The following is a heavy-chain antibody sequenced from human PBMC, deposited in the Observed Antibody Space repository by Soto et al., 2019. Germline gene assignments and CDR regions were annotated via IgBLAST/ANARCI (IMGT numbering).Heavy chain of an antibody. J-gene: IGHJ3*02. CDR2: IITIFGTA. D-gene: IGHD1-1*01. Sequence: GXSVKAVARSAADPLIGYADGRRRRAPGQGLEWMGGIITIFGTANYAQKFQGRVTITADESTSTAYMELSSLRSEDTAVYYCARVTLEGVPAAFDISGQATMVTV. CDR3: ARVTLEGVPAAFDI. CDR1: ADPLIGYA. V-gene: IGHV1-69*13.